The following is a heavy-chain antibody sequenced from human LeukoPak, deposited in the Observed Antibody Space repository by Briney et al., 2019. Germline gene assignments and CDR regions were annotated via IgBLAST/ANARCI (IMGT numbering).Heavy chain of an antibody. Sequence: PGGSLRLSCAASGFTFSSYAMSWVRQAPGKGLEWVSAISGSGGSTYYADSVKGRFTISRDNSKNTLYLQMNSLRAEDTAVYYCARDEEDYYDSSGYSYYFDYWGQGTLVTVSS. J-gene: IGHJ4*02. CDR2: ISGSGGST. D-gene: IGHD3-22*01. V-gene: IGHV3-23*01. CDR1: GFTFSSYA. CDR3: ARDEEDYYDSSGYSYYFDY.